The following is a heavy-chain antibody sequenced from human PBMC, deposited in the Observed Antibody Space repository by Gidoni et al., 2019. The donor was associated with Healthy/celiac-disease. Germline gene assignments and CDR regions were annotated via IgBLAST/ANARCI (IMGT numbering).Heavy chain of an antibody. CDR3: TTPGRIFGVVILPLDAFDI. CDR2: IKSKTDGGTT. CDR1: GFTSSNAW. J-gene: IGHJ3*02. V-gene: IGHV3-15*01. D-gene: IGHD3-3*01. Sequence: EVQLVESGGGLVKPGGSLRLSCAASGFTSSNAWMSWVRQAPGKGLEWVGRIKSKTDGGTTDYAAPVKGRFTISRDDSKNTLYLQMNSLKTEDTAVYYCTTPGRIFGVVILPLDAFDIWGQGTMVTVSS.